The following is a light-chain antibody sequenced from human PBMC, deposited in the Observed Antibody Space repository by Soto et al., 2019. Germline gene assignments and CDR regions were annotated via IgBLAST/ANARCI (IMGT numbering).Light chain of an antibody. CDR2: DAS. CDR3: QQYDNLPLT. Sequence: DIQMIQSPSSLSASVGDRVTITCQASQDISNYLNWYQQKPGKAPKLLIYDASNLETGVPSRFSGSGSGTDFPFTISSLQAEDIATYYCQQYDNLPLTFGGGTKVEIK. J-gene: IGKJ4*01. CDR1: QDISNY. V-gene: IGKV1-33*01.